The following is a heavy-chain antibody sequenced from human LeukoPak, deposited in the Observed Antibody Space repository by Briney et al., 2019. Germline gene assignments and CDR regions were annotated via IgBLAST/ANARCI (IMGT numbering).Heavy chain of an antibody. CDR2: INPNSGGA. Sequence: ASGKVCCTAAGYTFTGYYMHWGRQAPGQGLEWMGWINPNSGGANYAQKFQGRVTMTRDTSISTAYMELSRLRSDDTAVYFCARALGSVKELVDYWGQGTLVTVSS. CDR1: GYTFTGYY. CDR3: ARALGSVKELVDY. J-gene: IGHJ4*02. D-gene: IGHD1-26*01. V-gene: IGHV1-2*02.